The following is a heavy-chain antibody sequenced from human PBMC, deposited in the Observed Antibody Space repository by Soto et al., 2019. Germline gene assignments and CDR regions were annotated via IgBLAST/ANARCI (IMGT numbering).Heavy chain of an antibody. Sequence: PSETLSLTCTVSGGSISSYYWGWIRQPPGKGLEWIGSVYYSGGTYYNPSLESRVTISVDKSKNQFSLKLMSLSAADTAVYYCGRLEGLATISYYFDYWGQGALVTVSS. D-gene: IGHD3-9*01. CDR2: VYYSGGT. CDR1: GGSISSYY. J-gene: IGHJ4*02. CDR3: GRLEGLATISYYFDY. V-gene: IGHV4-39*01.